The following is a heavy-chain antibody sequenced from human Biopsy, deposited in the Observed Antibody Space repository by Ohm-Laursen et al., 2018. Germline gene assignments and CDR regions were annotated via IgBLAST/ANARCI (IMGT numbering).Heavy chain of an antibody. CDR1: GYNFNAYY. J-gene: IGHJ3*01. V-gene: IGHV1-2*02. CDR2: INPNNGGT. Sequence: ASVKVSCKTSGYNFNAYYMQWVRQAPGQGLEWMGWINPNNGGTNYAHKFQGRVTMTRDTSISTAYMHLSGLTSDNTAVYYCARLAYSEYRRDPLDVWGQGTMVTVSS. D-gene: IGHD5-18*01. CDR3: ARLAYSEYRRDPLDV.